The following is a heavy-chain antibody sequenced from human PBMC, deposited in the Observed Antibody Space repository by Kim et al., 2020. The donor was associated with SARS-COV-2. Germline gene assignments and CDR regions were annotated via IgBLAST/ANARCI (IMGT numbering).Heavy chain of an antibody. CDR1: GYIFTNYD. D-gene: IGHD1-26*01. Sequence: ASVKVSCKASGYIFTNYDINWVRQATGQGLEWMGWMNPNTGDTGYAQKFQGRVTLTWETSITTAYMELSSLRSDDAAVYYCVRGSTSYYGVLYSYYLMDV. CDR3: VRGSTSYYGVLYSYYLMDV. J-gene: IGHJ6*01. V-gene: IGHV1-8*01. CDR2: MNPNTGDT.